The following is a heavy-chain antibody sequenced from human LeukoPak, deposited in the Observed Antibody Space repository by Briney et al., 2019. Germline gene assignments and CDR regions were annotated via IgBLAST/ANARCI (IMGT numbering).Heavy chain of an antibody. CDR1: GGSISSTSFY. Sequence: PSETLSLTCTVSGGSISSTSFYWGWIRQPPGKGLEWIGSVYFSGSTYSNPSLKSRVTISVDTSRNQFSLKLSSVTAADTAVYYCALWGYFDYWGQGTLVTVSS. D-gene: IGHD3-16*01. J-gene: IGHJ4*02. CDR2: VYFSGST. V-gene: IGHV4-39*01. CDR3: ALWGYFDY.